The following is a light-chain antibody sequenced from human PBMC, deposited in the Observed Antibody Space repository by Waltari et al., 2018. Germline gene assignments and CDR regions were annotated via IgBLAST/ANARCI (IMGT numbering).Light chain of an antibody. CDR2: KAS. V-gene: IGKV1-5*03. CDR3: QQFHNSWT. Sequence: IQMTQSPSTLSASVGDRVTITFRASQSISTWLPRYQQKPGKAPKLLVYKASLLESGVPLRFSGIGSGTEFTLTISGLQPDDYATYYCQQFHNSWTFGQGTKVEIK. CDR1: QSISTW. J-gene: IGKJ1*01.